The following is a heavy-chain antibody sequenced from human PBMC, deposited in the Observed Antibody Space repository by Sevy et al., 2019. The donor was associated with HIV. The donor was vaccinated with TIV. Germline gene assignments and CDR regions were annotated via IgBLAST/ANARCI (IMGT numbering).Heavy chain of an antibody. Sequence: SETLSLTCAVYGGSFSGYYWNWIRQPPEKGLEWIGEISHSGSTNYNPSLQSRANISVDTSKNQFSLSLSSVTAADTAVYYCARGSIPMCSGGSCYSSNFDSWGRGNLVTVSS. CDR2: ISHSGST. CDR3: ARGSIPMCSGGSCYSSNFDS. V-gene: IGHV4-34*01. J-gene: IGHJ4*02. D-gene: IGHD2-15*01. CDR1: GGSFSGYY.